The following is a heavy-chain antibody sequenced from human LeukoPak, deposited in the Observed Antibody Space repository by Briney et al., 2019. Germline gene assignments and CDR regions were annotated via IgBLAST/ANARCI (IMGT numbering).Heavy chain of an antibody. CDR1: GGSFSGYY. Sequence: SATLSLTCAVYGGSFSGYYWSWIRQHPGKGLEWIGEINHSGSTNYNPSLKSRVTISVDTSKNQFSLKLSSVTAADTAVYYCAREGLRLGELSSPWGQGTLVTVSS. J-gene: IGHJ5*02. D-gene: IGHD3-16*02. CDR3: AREGLRLGELSSP. CDR2: INHSGST. V-gene: IGHV4-34*01.